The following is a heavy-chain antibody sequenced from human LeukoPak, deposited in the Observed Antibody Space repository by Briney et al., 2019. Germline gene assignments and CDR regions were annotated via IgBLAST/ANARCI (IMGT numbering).Heavy chain of an antibody. J-gene: IGHJ4*02. CDR1: GFTFSSYG. D-gene: IGHD3-22*01. CDR3: AKITYYYDDSSYPADY. Sequence: PGGSLRLSCAASGFTFSSYGMHWVRQAPGKGLEWVAFTPYDGSNKYYAESVKGRFTISRDNSKNTLYLQMNSLRAEDTAVYYCAKITYYYDDSSYPADYWGQGTLVTVSS. V-gene: IGHV3-30*02. CDR2: TPYDGSNK.